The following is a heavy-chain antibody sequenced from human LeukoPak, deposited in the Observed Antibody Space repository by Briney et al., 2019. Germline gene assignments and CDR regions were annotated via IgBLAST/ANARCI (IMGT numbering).Heavy chain of an antibody. J-gene: IGHJ4*02. CDR1: AGSISSYY. CDR2: IYYSGST. V-gene: IGHV4-59*01. CDR3: ARSSVLWFGELGRDYYFDY. D-gene: IGHD3-10*01. Sequence: SETLSLTCTVSAGSISSYYWSWNRQPPGKGLEWIGYIYYSGSTNYNPSLKSRVTISVDTSKNQFSLKLSSVTAADTAVYYCARSSVLWFGELGRDYYFDYWGQGTLVTVSS.